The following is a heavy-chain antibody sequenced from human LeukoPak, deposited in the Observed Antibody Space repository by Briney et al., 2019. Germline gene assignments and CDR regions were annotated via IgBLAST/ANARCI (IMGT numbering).Heavy chain of an antibody. Sequence: GGSLRLSCAASGFTFSSYAMHRVRQAPGKGLEWVAVISYDGSNKYYADSVKGRFTISRDNSKNTLYLQMNSLRAEDTAVYYCARSINYDFWSGLDYWGRGTLVTVSS. CDR3: ARSINYDFWSGLDY. V-gene: IGHV3-30-3*01. J-gene: IGHJ4*02. CDR2: ISYDGSNK. CDR1: GFTFSSYA. D-gene: IGHD3-3*01.